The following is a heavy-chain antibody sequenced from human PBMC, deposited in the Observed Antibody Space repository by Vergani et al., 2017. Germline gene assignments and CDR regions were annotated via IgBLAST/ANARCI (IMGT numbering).Heavy chain of an antibody. J-gene: IGHJ4*02. CDR2: IYYSGST. D-gene: IGHD6-13*01. Sequence: QVQLQESGPGLVKPSETLSLTCTVSGGSISSYYWSWTRQPPGKGLEWIGYIYYSGSTYYNPSLKSRVTISVDTSKNQFSLKLSSVTAADTAVYYCARRGSSWTFDYWGQGTLVTVSS. CDR1: GGSISSYY. V-gene: IGHV4-59*08. CDR3: ARRGSSWTFDY.